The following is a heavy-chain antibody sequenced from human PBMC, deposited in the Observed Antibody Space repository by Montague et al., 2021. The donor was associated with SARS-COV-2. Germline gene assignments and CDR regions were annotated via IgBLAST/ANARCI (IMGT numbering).Heavy chain of an antibody. D-gene: IGHD3-9*01. J-gene: IGHJ6*02. CDR2: IYYSGST. V-gene: IGHV4-39*01. CDR1: GGSISSSSYY. CDR3: ARQPVLRYFDGLPWSGGIDV. Sequence: SETLSLTCTVSGGSISSSSYYWGWIRQPPGKGLEWIGSIYYSGSTYYNPSLKSRVTISVDTSKNQFSLKLSSVTAANTAVYYCARQPVLRYFDGLPWSGGIDVWGQGTPVTVSS.